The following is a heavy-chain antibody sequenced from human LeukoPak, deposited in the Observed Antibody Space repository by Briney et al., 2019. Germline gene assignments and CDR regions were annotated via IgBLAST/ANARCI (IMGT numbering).Heavy chain of an antibody. D-gene: IGHD4-23*01. CDR3: ARDKYGGNSNAFDI. CDR1: GFTFSSYW. J-gene: IGHJ3*02. Sequence: PAGSLRLSCAASGFTFSSYWMHWVRQVPGKGLVWVTRIGTDGSGTTYADYVQGRFTISRDNAKNTLFLQMNSLRAEDTAVYYCARDKYGGNSNAFDIWGQGTLVTVSS. V-gene: IGHV3-74*01. CDR2: IGTDGSGT.